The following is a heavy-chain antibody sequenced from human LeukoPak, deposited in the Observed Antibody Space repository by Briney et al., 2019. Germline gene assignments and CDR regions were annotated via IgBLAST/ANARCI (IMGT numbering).Heavy chain of an antibody. CDR2: IIPIFGTA. V-gene: IGHV1-69*13. Sequence: ASVKVSCKASGGTFSSYAISWVRQAPGQGLEWMGGIIPIFGTANYAQKFQGRVTITAGESTSTAYMELSSLRSEDTAVYYCARLYYYDSSLRWFDPWGQGTLVTVSS. CDR3: ARLYYYDSSLRWFDP. J-gene: IGHJ5*02. CDR1: GGTFSSYA. D-gene: IGHD3-22*01.